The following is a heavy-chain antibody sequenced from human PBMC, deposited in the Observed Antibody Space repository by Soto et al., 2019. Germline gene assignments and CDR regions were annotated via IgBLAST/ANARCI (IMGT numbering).Heavy chain of an antibody. J-gene: IGHJ6*04. CDR3: TTDYGLRYFDWYPPRMDV. CDR2: IKSKTDGGTT. V-gene: IGHV3-15*01. D-gene: IGHD3-9*01. CDR1: GFTFSNAW. Sequence: GGSLRLSCAASGFTFSNAWMSWVRQAPGKGLEWVGRIKSKTDGGTTDYAAPVKGRFTISRDDSKNTLYLQMNSLKTEDTAVYYCTTDYGLRYFDWYPPRMDVWGKGTTVTVSS.